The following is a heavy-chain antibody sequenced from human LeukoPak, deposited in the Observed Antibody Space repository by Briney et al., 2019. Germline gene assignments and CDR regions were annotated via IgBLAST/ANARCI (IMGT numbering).Heavy chain of an antibody. CDR2: ISGSGGST. J-gene: IGHJ4*02. Sequence: GGSLRLSCAASGFTFSGSAMSWVRQAPGKGLEWVSAISGSGGSTYYADSVKGRFTISRGNSKNTLYLQMNSLRADDTAVYYCASPVFGGLATRGAFDYWGQGTLVTVSS. CDR3: ASPVFGGLATRGAFDY. D-gene: IGHD3-10*01. CDR1: GFTFSGSA. V-gene: IGHV3-23*01.